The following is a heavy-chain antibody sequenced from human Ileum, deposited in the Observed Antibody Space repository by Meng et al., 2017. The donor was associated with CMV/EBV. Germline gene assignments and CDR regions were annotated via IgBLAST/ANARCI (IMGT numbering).Heavy chain of an antibody. J-gene: IGHJ4*02. V-gene: IGHV4-34*01. CDR1: GESFSGYY. D-gene: IGHD3-9*01. CDR3: ARGRRYLFY. CDR2: INQSGST. Sequence: QVQLHQWGAGLLKPSETLSLTCAVYGESFSGYYWDWIRQSPGKGREWIGQINQSGSTNYNPSLKSRVTISVDTSKNQFSLKLSSVTAADAAMYYCARGRRYLFYWSQGTLVTVSS.